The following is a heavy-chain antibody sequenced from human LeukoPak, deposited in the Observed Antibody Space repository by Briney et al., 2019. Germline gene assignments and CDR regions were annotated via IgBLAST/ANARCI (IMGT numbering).Heavy chain of an antibody. J-gene: IGHJ6*02. V-gene: IGHV4-39*01. CDR3: ASYIAAAYGMDV. D-gene: IGHD6-13*01. CDR1: GGSISSSSYY. Sequence: SETLSLTCTVSGGSISSSSYYWGWIRQPPGKGLEWNGSIYYSGSTYYNPSLKSRVTISVDTSKNQFSLKLSSVTAADTAVYYCASYIAAAYGMDVWGQGTTVTVSS. CDR2: IYYSGST.